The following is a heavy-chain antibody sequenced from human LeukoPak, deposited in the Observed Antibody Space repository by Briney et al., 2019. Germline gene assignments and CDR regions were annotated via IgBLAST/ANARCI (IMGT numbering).Heavy chain of an antibody. CDR2: ISAYNGST. J-gene: IGHJ4*02. V-gene: IGHV1-18*01. CDR1: GYTFTSYG. Sequence: GASVKVSCTASGYTFTSYGISWVRQAPGQGLEWMGWISAYNGSTNYAQKLQGRVTMTTDTSTSTAYMELRSLRSDDTAVYYCARDGRPLTPRIAAAGTNYFDYWGQGTLVTVSS. D-gene: IGHD6-13*01. CDR3: ARDGRPLTPRIAAAGTNYFDY.